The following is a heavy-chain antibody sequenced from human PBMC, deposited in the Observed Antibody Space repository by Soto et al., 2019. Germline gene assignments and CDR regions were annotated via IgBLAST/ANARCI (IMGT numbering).Heavy chain of an antibody. J-gene: IGHJ6*02. D-gene: IGHD2-15*01. CDR3: AREDCSGGSCEPYYYYCGMDV. Sequence: GGSLRLSCAASGFTFSSNGMHWVRQAPGKGLERVAVIWYDGSNKYYADSVKGRFTISIDNSKNTLYLQMNSLRAEDMAAYYCAREDCSGGSCEPYYYYCGMDVWGQGTTVTVSS. CDR2: IWYDGSNK. CDR1: GFTFSSNG. V-gene: IGHV3-33*01.